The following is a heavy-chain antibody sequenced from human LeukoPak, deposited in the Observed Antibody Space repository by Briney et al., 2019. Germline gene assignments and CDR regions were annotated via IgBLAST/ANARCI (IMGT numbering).Heavy chain of an antibody. CDR2: INPSGGST. CDR1: GYTFTSYY. D-gene: IGHD6-19*01. J-gene: IGHJ5*02. V-gene: IGHV1-46*01. Sequence: GASVKVYCKASGYTFTSYYMHWVRQAPGQGLEWMGIINPSGGSTSYAQKFQGRVTMTRDTSTSTVYMELSSLRSEDTAVYYCARGGTMGAYSSGWDATWFDPWGQGTLVTVSS. CDR3: ARGGTMGAYSSGWDATWFDP.